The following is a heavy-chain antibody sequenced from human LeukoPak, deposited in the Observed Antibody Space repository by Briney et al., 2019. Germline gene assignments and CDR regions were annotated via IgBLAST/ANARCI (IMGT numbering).Heavy chain of an antibody. J-gene: IGHJ4*02. CDR1: GYTFTGYY. Sequence: GASVKVSCKASGYTFTGYYMHWVRQAPGQGLEWMGWINPNSGGTNYVQKFQGRVTMTRDTSISTAYMELSRLRSDDTAVYYCAREGSYGLNLDYWGQGTLVTVSS. CDR2: INPNSGGT. CDR3: AREGSYGLNLDY. D-gene: IGHD5-18*01. V-gene: IGHV1-2*02.